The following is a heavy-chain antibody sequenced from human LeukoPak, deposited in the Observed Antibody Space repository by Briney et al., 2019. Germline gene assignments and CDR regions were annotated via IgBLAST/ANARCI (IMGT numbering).Heavy chain of an antibody. J-gene: IGHJ4*02. CDR3: ARGEPRYYYGSGSYYNRLYYFDY. Sequence: SETLSLTCAVYGGSFSGYYWSWIRQPPGKGLEWIGEINHRGSTNYNPSLKSRVTISVDTSKNQFSLKLSSVTAADTAVYYCARGEPRYYYGSGSYYNRLYYFDYWGQGTLVTVSS. V-gene: IGHV4-34*01. CDR1: GGSFSGYY. D-gene: IGHD3-10*01. CDR2: INHRGST.